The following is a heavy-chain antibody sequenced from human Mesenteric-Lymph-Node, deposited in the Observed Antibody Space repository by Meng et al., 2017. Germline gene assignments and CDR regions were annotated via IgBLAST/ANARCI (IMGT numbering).Heavy chain of an antibody. J-gene: IGHJ4*02. D-gene: IGHD3-10*01. Sequence: SETLSLTCTVSGGSISSYYWSWIRQPAGKGLEWIGRIYTSGSTNYNPSLKSRVTMSVDTSKNQFSLKLSSVTAADTAVYYCARYRVRGVIRSSYYFDYWGQGTLVTVSS. CDR2: IYTSGST. CDR3: ARYRVRGVIRSSYYFDY. V-gene: IGHV4-4*07. CDR1: GGSISSYY.